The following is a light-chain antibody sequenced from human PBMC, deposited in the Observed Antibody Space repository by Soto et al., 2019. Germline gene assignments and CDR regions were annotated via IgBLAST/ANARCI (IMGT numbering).Light chain of an antibody. Sequence: QSVLTQPPSVSGAPGQRVTISCTGNSSNIGEGYDVHWYQQLPRAAPKLIIVGNRHRPSGVPQRFSGSKSGTSSSLAIPGLHAEDEADSYCQAYEYSGTASVFGGGTQLTVL. CDR2: GNR. V-gene: IGLV1-40*01. J-gene: IGLJ7*01. CDR3: QAYEYSGTASV. CDR1: SSNIGEGYD.